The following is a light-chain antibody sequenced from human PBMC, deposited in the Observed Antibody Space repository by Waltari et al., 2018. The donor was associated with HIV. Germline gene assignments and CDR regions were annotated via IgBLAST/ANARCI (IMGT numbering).Light chain of an antibody. V-gene: IGLV1-44*01. CDR3: AAWDDSLNAWV. Sequence: QSVLAQPPQASGTPGQRVTLSFSGSSSQVGSNIVNWYQQVPGTAPKLLIYSKNQRPSGVPDRFSGSNSGTSASRAISGLQSEDEADYYCAAWDDSLNAWVFGGGTKLTVL. J-gene: IGLJ3*02. CDR2: SKN. CDR1: SSQVGSNI.